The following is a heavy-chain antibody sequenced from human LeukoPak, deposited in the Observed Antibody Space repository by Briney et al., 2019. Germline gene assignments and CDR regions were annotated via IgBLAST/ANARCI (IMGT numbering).Heavy chain of an antibody. CDR1: GFSLSTSGVG. J-gene: IGHJ4*02. Sequence: SGPTLVNPTQTLTLTCTFSGFSLSTSGVGVGWIRQPPGKALEWLALIYWNDDKRYSPSLKSRLTITKDTSKNQVVLTMTNMDPVDTATYYCAHRIHCSSTSCPYSLFDYWGQGTLVTVSS. D-gene: IGHD2-2*01. CDR2: IYWNDDK. CDR3: AHRIHCSSTSCPYSLFDY. V-gene: IGHV2-5*01.